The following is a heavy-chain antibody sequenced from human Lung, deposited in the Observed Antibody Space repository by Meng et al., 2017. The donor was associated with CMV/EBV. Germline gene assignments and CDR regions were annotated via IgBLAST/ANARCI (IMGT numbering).Heavy chain of an antibody. V-gene: IGHV3-7*01. D-gene: IGHD6-13*01. Sequence: GGSXRLXCAASGFTFTRYWMSWVRQAPGKGLEWVANIKQDGSERHYADSVKGRITISRDNAKNSLYLQTDSLRVEDTAIYYCARIGYSSSSFDYWGQGIVVTVSS. J-gene: IGHJ4*02. CDR2: IKQDGSER. CDR1: GFTFTRYW. CDR3: ARIGYSSSSFDY.